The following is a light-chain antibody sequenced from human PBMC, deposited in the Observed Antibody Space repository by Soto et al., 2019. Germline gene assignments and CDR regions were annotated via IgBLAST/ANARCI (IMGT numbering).Light chain of an antibody. CDR1: QSVSTN. V-gene: IGKV3-15*01. J-gene: IGKJ3*01. CDR2: AAS. CDR3: QGYSKWPLFT. Sequence: EIVVTQSPGILSVSPGDRATLSCRASQSVSTNLAWYQQKPGQAPTLLIYAASTQATGIPARFTGSGSGTDFTLTISSLQSEDFAVYYCQGYSKWPLFTLGPGTRVAIK.